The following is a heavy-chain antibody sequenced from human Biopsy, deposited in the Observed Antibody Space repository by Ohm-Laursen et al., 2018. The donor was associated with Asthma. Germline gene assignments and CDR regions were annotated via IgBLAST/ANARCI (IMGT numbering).Heavy chain of an antibody. Sequence: SETLSLTCTVSGGSINNFYWSWIRQPPGKGLESIVHVYYSGSTNYNPSLKSRVTISIDASKNQFSLKLTFVTAADTAVYYCARGVDRVTGLLDHFDSWGQGTLVTVSS. CDR2: VYYSGST. V-gene: IGHV4-59*01. J-gene: IGHJ4*02. CDR1: GGSINNFY. D-gene: IGHD2-21*02. CDR3: ARGVDRVTGLLDHFDS.